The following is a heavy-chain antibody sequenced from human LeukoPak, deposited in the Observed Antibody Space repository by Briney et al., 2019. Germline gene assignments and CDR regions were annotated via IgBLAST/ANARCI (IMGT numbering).Heavy chain of an antibody. Sequence: GGSLRLSCAASGFTFSDYYMSWIRQAPGKGLEWVSYISSSGSTIYYADSVKGRFTISRDNAKNSLYLQMNSLRAEDTAVYYCARPSLSGSYYYGMDVWGQGTTVTVSS. CDR1: GFTFSDYY. CDR3: ARPSLSGSYYYGMDV. CDR2: ISSSGSTI. V-gene: IGHV3-11*04. J-gene: IGHJ6*02. D-gene: IGHD1-26*01.